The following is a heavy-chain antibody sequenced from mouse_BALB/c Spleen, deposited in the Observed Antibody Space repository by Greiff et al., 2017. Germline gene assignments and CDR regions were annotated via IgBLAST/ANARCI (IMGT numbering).Heavy chain of an antibody. D-gene: IGHD1-1*01. J-gene: IGHJ3*01. CDR2: ISDGGSYT. Sequence: EVKLMESGGGLVKPGGSLKLSCAASGFTFSDYYMYWVRQTPEKRLEWVATISDGGSYTYYPDSVKGRFTISRDNAKNNLYLQMSSLKSEDTAMYYCARGLYYGSSYWFAYWGQGTLVTVSA. CDR3: ARGLYYGSSYWFAY. CDR1: GFTFSDYY. V-gene: IGHV5-4*02.